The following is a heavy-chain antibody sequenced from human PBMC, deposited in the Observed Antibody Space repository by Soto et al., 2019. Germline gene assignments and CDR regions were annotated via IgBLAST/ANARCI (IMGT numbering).Heavy chain of an antibody. D-gene: IGHD4-17*01. V-gene: IGHV3-30-3*01. J-gene: IGHJ4*02. CDR2: ISYDGSNK. Sequence: GGSLRLSCAASGFTFSSYAMHWVRQAPGKGLEWVAVISYDGSNKYYADSVKGRFTISRDNSKNTLYLQMNSLRAEDTAVYYCASADYGGNSGPFDYWGQGTLVTVSS. CDR3: ASADYGGNSGPFDY. CDR1: GFTFSSYA.